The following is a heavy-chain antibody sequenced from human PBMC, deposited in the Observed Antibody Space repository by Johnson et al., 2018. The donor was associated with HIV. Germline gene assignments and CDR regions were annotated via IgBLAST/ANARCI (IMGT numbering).Heavy chain of an antibody. J-gene: IGHJ3*02. CDR1: GFTFDDYA. V-gene: IGHV3-NL1*01. Sequence: QVQLVESGGGVVQPGGSLRLSCAASGFTFDDYAMHWVRQAPGKGLEWVSVIYSGGSTYYADSVKGRFTISRDNSKNTLYLQMNSLRLEDTAVYYCARDYNTCYVFDIWGQGTMVTVSS. CDR3: ARDYNTCYVFDI. D-gene: IGHD1-14*01. CDR2: IYSGGST.